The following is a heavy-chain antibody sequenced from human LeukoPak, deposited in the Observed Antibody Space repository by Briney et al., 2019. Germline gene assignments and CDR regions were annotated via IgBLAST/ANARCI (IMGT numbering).Heavy chain of an antibody. D-gene: IGHD3-10*01. CDR3: AKDRAPYGSGGGEDYFDL. CDR1: GFTFINYA. CDR2: SSGSGAST. J-gene: IGHJ2*01. Sequence: GGSLRLSCVGSGFTFINYAMTWVRKSPARGVEYVSSSSGSGASTHYADSVKGRFTISRDNSRNTLYLEMSSLRVEDSALYYCAKDRAPYGSGGGEDYFDLWGRGTLVTVSS. V-gene: IGHV3-23*01.